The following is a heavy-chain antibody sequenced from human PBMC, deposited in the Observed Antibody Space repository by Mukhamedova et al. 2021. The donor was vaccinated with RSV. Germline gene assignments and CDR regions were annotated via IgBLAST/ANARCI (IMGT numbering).Heavy chain of an antibody. D-gene: IGHD6-6*01. Sequence: VRQPPGKGLEWIGEIYHSGSTNYNPSLKSRVTISVDKSKNQFSLKLSSVTAADTAVYYCAREGDTSSSDRWGQGTLVTVSS. CDR3: AREGDTSSSDR. V-gene: IGHV4-4*02. CDR2: IYHSGST. J-gene: IGHJ4*02.